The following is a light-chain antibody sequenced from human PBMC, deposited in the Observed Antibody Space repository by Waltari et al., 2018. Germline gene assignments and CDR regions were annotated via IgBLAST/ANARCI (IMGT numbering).Light chain of an antibody. CDR3: QQTYSVPLT. CDR1: QTITNY. J-gene: IGKJ4*01. CDR2: AAS. Sequence: DIQVTQSPSSLSASVGDRVIITCRTSQTITNYLNWYQQKPGKAPQLLIYAASNLQSGVPSRFSGSGSGTDFTLNISSLQPDDFATYFCQQTYSVPLTFGGGTK. V-gene: IGKV1-39*01.